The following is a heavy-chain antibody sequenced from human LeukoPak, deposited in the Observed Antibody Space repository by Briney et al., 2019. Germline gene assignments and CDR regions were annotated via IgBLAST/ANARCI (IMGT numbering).Heavy chain of an antibody. CDR2: IYHSGST. J-gene: IGHJ6*02. CDR3: ARDVKETKYLYYYYGMDV. V-gene: IGHV4-4*02. Sequence: PSGTLSLTCAVSGGSISSSNWWSWVRQPPGKGLEWIGEIYHSGSTNYNPSLKSRVTISVDKSKNQFSLKLSSVTAADTAVYYCARDVKETKYLYYYYGMDVWGQGTTVTVSS. D-gene: IGHD5-24*01. CDR1: GGSISSSNW.